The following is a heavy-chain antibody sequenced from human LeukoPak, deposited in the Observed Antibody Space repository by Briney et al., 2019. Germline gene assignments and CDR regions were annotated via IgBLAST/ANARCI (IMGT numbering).Heavy chain of an antibody. Sequence: SETLSLTCSVSGASISEYFWSWIRQPPGQTLEWIGYVSKTGSTNYNPSLKSRVTISVDTSKNQFSLKLSSVTAADTAVYYCARSIGGSYPPVAFDIWGQGTTVTVSS. CDR1: GASISEYF. J-gene: IGHJ3*02. V-gene: IGHV4-59*01. CDR2: VSKTGST. D-gene: IGHD1-26*01. CDR3: ARSIGGSYPPVAFDI.